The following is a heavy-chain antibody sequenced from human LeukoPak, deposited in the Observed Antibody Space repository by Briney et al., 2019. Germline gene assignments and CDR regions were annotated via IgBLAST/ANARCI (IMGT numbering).Heavy chain of an antibody. CDR2: ISSSSSTM. V-gene: IGHV3-48*01. D-gene: IGHD3-16*01. CDR3: ARGGDYYYYYYGMDV. Sequence: GGSLRLSCAASGFTFSRYSMNWVRQAPGKGLEWVSYISSSSSTMYSADSVKGRFTISRDNAKNSLYLQMNSLRAEDTAVYYCARGGDYYYYYYGMDVWGQGTTVTVSS. J-gene: IGHJ6*02. CDR1: GFTFSRYS.